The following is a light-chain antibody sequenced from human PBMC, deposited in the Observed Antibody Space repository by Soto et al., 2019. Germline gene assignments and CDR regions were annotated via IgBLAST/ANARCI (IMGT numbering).Light chain of an antibody. CDR3: TSYTISSTPVV. V-gene: IGLV2-14*01. CDR1: SSDVGGYNY. Sequence: QSALTQPASVSGSPGQSITISCTGTSSDVGGYNYVSWYQPHPGKAPKLLIYVVSNRPTGVSNRFSGSKSGNTSSLTISGLQAEYEADYYCTSYTISSTPVVFGGGTKHTVL. J-gene: IGLJ2*01. CDR2: VVS.